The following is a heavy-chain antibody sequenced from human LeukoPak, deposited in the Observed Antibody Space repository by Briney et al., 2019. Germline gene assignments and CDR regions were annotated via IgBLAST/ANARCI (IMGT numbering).Heavy chain of an antibody. CDR1: GYTFTSYD. CDR2: MNPNSGNT. J-gene: IGHJ4*02. V-gene: IGHV1-8*01. CDR3: ARGHGIVGAIPFDY. D-gene: IGHD1-26*01. Sequence: GASVEVSCKASGYTFTSYDINWVRQATGQGLEWMGWMNPNSGNTGYAQKFQGRVTMTRNTSISTAYMGLSSLRSEDTAVYYCARGHGIVGAIPFDYWGQGTLVTVSS.